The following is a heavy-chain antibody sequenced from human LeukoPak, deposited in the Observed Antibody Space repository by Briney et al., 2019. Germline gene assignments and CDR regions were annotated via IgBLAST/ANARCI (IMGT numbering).Heavy chain of an antibody. Sequence: PSETLSLTCSVSGASISSHYWSWIRQPPGKGLKWIGYIYYTGSTSYNPSLKSRVTISVDTSKNQFSLKLISVTAADTAVYYCAREKWELLPIFDYWGRGILVTVSP. CDR2: IYYTGST. CDR1: GASISSHY. D-gene: IGHD1-26*01. V-gene: IGHV4-59*11. J-gene: IGHJ4*02. CDR3: AREKWELLPIFDY.